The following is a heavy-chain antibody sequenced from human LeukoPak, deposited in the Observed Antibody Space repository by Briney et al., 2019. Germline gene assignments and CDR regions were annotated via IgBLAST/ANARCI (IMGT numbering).Heavy chain of an antibody. CDR1: GGSFSGYY. D-gene: IGHD6-13*01. Sequence: SETLSLTCAVYGGSFSGYYWSWLRQPPGKGREGMGEINHSGSTNYNPSLKTRVTISVDTSNTQFSLKLSSVTAADTAVYYCARGQIYSSSWYGPARDWFDPWGQGTLVTVSS. V-gene: IGHV4-34*01. CDR2: INHSGST. CDR3: ARGQIYSSSWYGPARDWFDP. J-gene: IGHJ5*02.